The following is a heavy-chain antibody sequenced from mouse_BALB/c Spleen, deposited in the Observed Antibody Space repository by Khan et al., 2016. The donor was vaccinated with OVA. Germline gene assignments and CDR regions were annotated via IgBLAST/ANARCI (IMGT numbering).Heavy chain of an antibody. CDR1: GYTFTTAG. Sequence: QIQLVQSGPELKKPGETVRISCKASGYTFTTAGIQWVQKMPGKGLKWIGWINTHSGVPKYAEDFKGRFAFSLEISVNTAYLQITHLKNEATATYCCARGGAAYYRNDGGAMEYWGQGTSVTVSS. D-gene: IGHD2-14*01. CDR3: ARGGAAYYRNDGGAMEY. CDR2: INTHSGVP. V-gene: IGHV9-4*02. J-gene: IGHJ4*01.